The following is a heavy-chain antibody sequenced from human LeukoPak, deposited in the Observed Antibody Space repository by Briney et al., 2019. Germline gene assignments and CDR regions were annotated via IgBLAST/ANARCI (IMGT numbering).Heavy chain of an antibody. D-gene: IGHD1-26*01. CDR2: FDPEEGET. V-gene: IGHV1-24*01. J-gene: IGHJ4*02. CDR3: ATLDHAESSGELLDY. CDR1: GYTLTELS. Sequence: ASVKVSCKVSGYTLTELSMHWVRQAPGKGLEWMEGFDPEEGETIYAQKFQGRVTMTEDTSTDTAYMELSSLRSEDTAVYSCATLDHAESSGELLDYWGQGTLVTVSS.